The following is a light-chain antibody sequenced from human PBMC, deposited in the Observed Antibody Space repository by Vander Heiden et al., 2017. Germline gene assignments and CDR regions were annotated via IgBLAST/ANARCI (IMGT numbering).Light chain of an antibody. CDR2: EDS. V-gene: IGLV3-10*01. CDR1: ALTNKY. J-gene: IGLJ3*02. Sequence: SYELTQPPSVSVSPGQTARITCSGDALTNKYAYWYQQKSGQAPVLVISEDSKRPSGIPERFSGSSSGTMATLTISGAQVEDEADYYCYSTDSSGNHRVFGGGTKLTVL. CDR3: YSTDSSGNHRV.